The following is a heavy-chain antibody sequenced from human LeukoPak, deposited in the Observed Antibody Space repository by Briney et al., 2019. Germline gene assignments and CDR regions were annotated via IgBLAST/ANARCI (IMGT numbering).Heavy chain of an antibody. CDR3: XXXXXRGVISRSYYYYMDV. D-gene: IGHD3-10*01. Sequence: GGSLRLSCAASGFTFDDYAMSWVRQAPGKGLEWVSGINWNGGSTGYADSVKGRFTISRDNAKNSLYLQMNSLRAEDTALYYXXXXXXRGVISRSYYYYMDVWGKGTTVTVSS. CDR1: GFTFDDYA. CDR2: INWNGGST. V-gene: IGHV3-20*04. J-gene: IGHJ6*03.